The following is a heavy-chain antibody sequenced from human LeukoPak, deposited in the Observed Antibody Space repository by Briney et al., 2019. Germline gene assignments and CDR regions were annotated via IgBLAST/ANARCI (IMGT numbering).Heavy chain of an antibody. D-gene: IGHD4-23*01. CDR3: AREVLGGNSEGHYSYSMDV. J-gene: IGHJ6*03. Sequence: ASVKVSCKASGYTFTGYYMHWVRQAPGQGLEWMGWINANSGATNYVQKFQGRVTMTRDRSIRTVYMDLSRLRSDDTAVYYCAREVLGGNSEGHYSYSMDVWGKGTTVTVSS. CDR1: GYTFTGYY. CDR2: INANSGAT. V-gene: IGHV1-2*02.